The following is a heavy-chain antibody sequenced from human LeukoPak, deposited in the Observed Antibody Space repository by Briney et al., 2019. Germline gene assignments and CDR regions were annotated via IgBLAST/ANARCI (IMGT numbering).Heavy chain of an antibody. CDR3: ARGGDYVWGSYRHGDAFDI. V-gene: IGHV4-31*03. CDR1: GGSISRGGYY. J-gene: IGHJ3*02. Sequence: SETLSLTCTVSGGSISRGGYYWSWIRQHPGKGLEWIGYIYYSGSTYYNPSLKSRVSISVDTSKNQFSLKLSSVTAADTAVYYCARGGDYVWGSYRHGDAFDIWGQGTMVTVSS. CDR2: IYYSGST. D-gene: IGHD3-16*02.